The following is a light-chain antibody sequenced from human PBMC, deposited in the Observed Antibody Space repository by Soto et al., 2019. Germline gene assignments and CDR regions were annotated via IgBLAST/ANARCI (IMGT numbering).Light chain of an antibody. CDR1: QSVSSSY. CDR3: QQYGGSPT. CDR2: GAS. Sequence: EIVLTQSPGTLSLSPGERATLSCRASQSVSSSYLAWYQQKPGQAPRLLIYGASSRATGIADRFSGSGSGTDFTLTISRLEPEDFAVYYCQQYGGSPTFGQGTKVDIK. V-gene: IGKV3-20*01. J-gene: IGKJ1*01.